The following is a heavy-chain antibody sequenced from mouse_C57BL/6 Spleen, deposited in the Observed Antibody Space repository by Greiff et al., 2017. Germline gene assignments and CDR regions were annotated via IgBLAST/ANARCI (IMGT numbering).Heavy chain of an antibody. CDR2: IYPGDGNT. Sequence: QVQLQQSGAELVKPGASVKISCKASGYAFTSYWMNWVKQRPGKGLEWIGQIYPGDGNTNYNGKFKGKATLTADKSSSTAYMQLSSLTSEDSAVYFGARDYGSSQGYFDVWGTGTTVTVSS. D-gene: IGHD1-1*01. V-gene: IGHV1-80*01. J-gene: IGHJ1*03. CDR1: GYAFTSYW. CDR3: ARDYGSSQGYFDV.